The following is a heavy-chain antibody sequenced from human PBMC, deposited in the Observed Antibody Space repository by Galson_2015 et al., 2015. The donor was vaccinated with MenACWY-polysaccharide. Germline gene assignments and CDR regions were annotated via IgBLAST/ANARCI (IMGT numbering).Heavy chain of an antibody. CDR2: IKQDGSET. CDR3: ASAVRGDSWDC. Sequence: SLRLSCAASGFTFSNYWMRWVRQAPGKGLVGMVNIKQDGSETSYAVSVKGRFAISRVNAKKSLYLEMNNLRAEDTAVYYCASAVRGDSWDCWGQGTLVTVSS. CDR1: GFTFSNYW. D-gene: IGHD3-10*01. V-gene: IGHV3-7*01. J-gene: IGHJ4*02.